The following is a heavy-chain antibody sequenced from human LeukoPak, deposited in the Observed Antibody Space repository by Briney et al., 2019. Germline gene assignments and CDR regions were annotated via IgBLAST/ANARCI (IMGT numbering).Heavy chain of an antibody. J-gene: IGHJ4*02. D-gene: IGHD3-22*01. CDR3: ARGGSGYYYWDY. CDR1: GYTLTSYD. CDR2: MDPNSGNT. V-gene: IGHV1-8*01. Sequence: GASVKVSCKASGYTLTSYDINWVRQATGQGLEWMGWMDPNSGNTGYAQKFQGRVTMTRNTSISTAYMELSSLRSEDAAVYYCARGGSGYYYWDYWGQGTLVTVSS.